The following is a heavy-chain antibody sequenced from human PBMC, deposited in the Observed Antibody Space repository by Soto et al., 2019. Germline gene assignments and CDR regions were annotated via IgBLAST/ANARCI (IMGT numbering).Heavy chain of an antibody. CDR2: IYYSGST. V-gene: IGHV4-59*08. J-gene: IGHJ4*02. D-gene: IGHD2-2*01. Sequence: SETRPLTFTVGSIITYFFRSIQKPPGKGLEWIGYIYYSGSTNYNPSLKSRVTISVDTSKNQFSLKLSSVTAADTAVYYCARALYCSSTSCYDYWGQGTLVTVS. CDR3: ARALYCSSTSCYDY. CDR1: GSIITYF.